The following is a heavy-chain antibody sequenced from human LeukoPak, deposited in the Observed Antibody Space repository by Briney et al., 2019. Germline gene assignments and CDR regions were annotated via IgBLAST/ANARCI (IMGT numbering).Heavy chain of an antibody. D-gene: IGHD4-17*01. CDR1: GYPFDTYW. V-gene: IGHV5-51*01. CDR2: INPLDSDT. J-gene: IGHJ4*02. Sequence: GESLKISCKGSGYPFDTYWIGWVRQTPGKGLEWMGIINPLDSDTRYSPSFQGQVTFSADKSISTAYLQWSSLAASDTAMYYCTRRIDYGDYDYWGQGTLVTVSS. CDR3: TRRIDYGDYDY.